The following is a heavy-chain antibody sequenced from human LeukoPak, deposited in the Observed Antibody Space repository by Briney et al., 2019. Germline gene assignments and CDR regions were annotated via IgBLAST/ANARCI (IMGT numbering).Heavy chain of an antibody. CDR1: GFTFSSYG. CDR2: IRYDGSNK. D-gene: IGHD6-19*01. Sequence: PGGSLRLSCAASGFTFSSYGMHWVRQAPGKGLEWVAFIRYDGSNKYYADSVKGRFTISRDNSKNTLYLQMNSLRGEDTAVYYCAKGGIAVASTSYYYYMDVWGKGTTVTISS. CDR3: AKGGIAVASTSYYYYMDV. V-gene: IGHV3-30*02. J-gene: IGHJ6*03.